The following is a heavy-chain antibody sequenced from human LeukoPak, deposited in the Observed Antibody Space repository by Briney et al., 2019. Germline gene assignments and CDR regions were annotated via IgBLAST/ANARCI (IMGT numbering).Heavy chain of an antibody. Sequence: ASVKVSCKASGYTFTSYAMNWVRQAPGQGLEWMGWINTNTGNPTYAQGFTGRFVFSLDTSVSTAYLQISSLKAEDTAVYYCARDPLPFTYGYNNWFDPWGQGTLVTVSS. D-gene: IGHD5-24*01. V-gene: IGHV7-4-1*02. CDR1: GYTFTSYA. CDR3: ARDPLPFTYGYNNWFDP. J-gene: IGHJ5*02. CDR2: INTNTGNP.